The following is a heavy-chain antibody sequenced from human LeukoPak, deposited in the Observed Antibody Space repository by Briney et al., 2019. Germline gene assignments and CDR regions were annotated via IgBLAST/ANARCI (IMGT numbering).Heavy chain of an antibody. D-gene: IGHD4-17*01. CDR1: GGSISSYY. CDR2: IYYTGST. V-gene: IGHV4-59*08. CDR3: ARHLDYGDHQGAFDI. Sequence: SETLSLTCTVSGGSISSYYCSWVRQRPRKGLEWVGYIYYTGSTNHNPSLKSRVTISVSTSRNQFSLKLSSVTAADTAVYYCARHLDYGDHQGAFDIWGQGTMVTVSS. J-gene: IGHJ3*02.